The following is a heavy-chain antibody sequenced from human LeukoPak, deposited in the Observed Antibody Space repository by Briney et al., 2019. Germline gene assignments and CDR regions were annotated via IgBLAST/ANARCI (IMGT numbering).Heavy chain of an antibody. V-gene: IGHV1-18*01. CDR2: ISLKSGSA. J-gene: IGHJ4*02. D-gene: IGHD2-2*01. CDR1: GYTFVNYG. CDR3: ARVSYLRPYQLDS. Sequence: ASVKVSCKTSGYTFVNYGINWVRQAPGQGLEWTGWISLKSGSAGYAQRVQGRVTPTTDTSTNTAYMELRGLRADDTAVYYCARVSYLRPYQLDSWGQGTLVSISS.